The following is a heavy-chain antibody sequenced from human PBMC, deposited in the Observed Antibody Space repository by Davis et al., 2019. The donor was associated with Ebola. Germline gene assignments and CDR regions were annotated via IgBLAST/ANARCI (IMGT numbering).Heavy chain of an antibody. D-gene: IGHD2-8*01. J-gene: IGHJ6*02. CDR3: ARASPPEYNVWSRNPHYHYFTMDV. CDR2: INPNSGGT. V-gene: IGHV1-2*02. Sequence: ASVKVSCKASGYTFTAHYIHWVRQAPGQGLEWMAWINPNSGGTHYAQKFQGRATMTRDTSIGTAYMELSRLRSDDTAVFLCARASPPEYNVWSRNPHYHYFTMDVWGQGTTVTVSS. CDR1: GYTFTAHY.